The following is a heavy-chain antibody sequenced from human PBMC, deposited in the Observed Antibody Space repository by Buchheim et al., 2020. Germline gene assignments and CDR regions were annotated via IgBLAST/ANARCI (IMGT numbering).Heavy chain of an antibody. CDR2: IYYSGST. CDR1: GGSISSGGYY. CDR3: ARGWEGETKWESDPYKGYCSGGSCYSLRPNWFDP. D-gene: IGHD2-15*01. Sequence: QVQLQESGPGLVKPSQTLSLTCTVSGGSISSGGYYWSWIRQHPGKGLEWIGYIYYSGSTYYNPSLKSRVTISVDTSKNQFSLKLSSVTAADTAVYYCARGWEGETKWESDPYKGYCSGGSCYSLRPNWFDPWGQGTL. V-gene: IGHV4-31*03. J-gene: IGHJ5*02.